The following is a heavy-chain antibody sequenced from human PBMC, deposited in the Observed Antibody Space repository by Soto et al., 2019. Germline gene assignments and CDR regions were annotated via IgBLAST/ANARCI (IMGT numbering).Heavy chain of an antibody. D-gene: IGHD3-16*02. CDR2: IYHSGST. V-gene: IGHV4-4*02. CDR1: GGSISSSNW. CDR3: ARGMITFGGVIVGGWFDP. J-gene: IGHJ5*02. Sequence: PSETLSLTCAVSGGSISSSNWWSWVRQPPGKGLEWIGEIYHSGSTNYNPSLKSRVTISVDKSKNQFPLKLSSVTAADTAVYYCARGMITFGGVIVGGWFDPWGQGTLVTVSS.